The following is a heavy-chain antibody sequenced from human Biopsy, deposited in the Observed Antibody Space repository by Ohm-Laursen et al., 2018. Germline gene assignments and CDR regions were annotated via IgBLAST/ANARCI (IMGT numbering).Heavy chain of an antibody. V-gene: IGHV2-5*02. CDR2: IYWDDDK. D-gene: IGHD6-19*01. CDR1: GFSLSTSGVA. J-gene: IGHJ4*02. CDR3: AHRGLVAGTGALDY. Sequence: PTQTLTLTCTFSGFSLSTSGVAVGWIRQPPGKALEGLGVIYWDDDKAYSPSLKSRLTITKDPSKNEVLLTMTDMDPDDTATYYCAHRGLVAGTGALDYWGQGILVTVSS.